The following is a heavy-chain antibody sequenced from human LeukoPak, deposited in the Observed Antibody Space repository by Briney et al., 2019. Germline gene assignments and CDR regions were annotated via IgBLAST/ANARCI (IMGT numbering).Heavy chain of an antibody. J-gene: IGHJ5*02. D-gene: IGHD2-21*02. CDR2: ISPYDGDT. CDR3: ARDYCTRGGDCYKEDLFDP. V-gene: IGHV1-18*01. CDR1: SYTFAIYG. Sequence: GASVKVSCKASSYTFAIYGISWVRQAPGQGLEWMAWISPYDGDTNYAQNFEGRVTMTTETSTSTAYMELRSLRSDDTAIYYCARDYCTRGGDCYKEDLFDPWGQGTLVTVSS.